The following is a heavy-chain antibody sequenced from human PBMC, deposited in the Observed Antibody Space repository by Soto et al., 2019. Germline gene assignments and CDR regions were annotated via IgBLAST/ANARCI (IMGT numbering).Heavy chain of an antibody. Sequence: EVQLMESGGGLVQPGRSLRLSCAASGFTVSGSYMSWVRQAPGTGLEGVSVIYSGNSAYYADSVKGRVTISRHNSKNTLYLQMNSLRAEDTAVYYCARVPGYGDDGYYMDGWGKGTTVTVFS. V-gene: IGHV3-53*04. J-gene: IGHJ6*03. CDR2: IYSGNSA. CDR3: ARVPGYGDDGYYMDG. D-gene: IGHD4-17*01. CDR1: GFTVSGSY.